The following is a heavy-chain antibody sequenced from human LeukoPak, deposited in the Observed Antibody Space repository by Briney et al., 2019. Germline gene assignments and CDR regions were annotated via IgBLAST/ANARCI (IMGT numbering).Heavy chain of an antibody. CDR2: IYYSGSA. J-gene: IGHJ4*02. CDR3: ARDHEEYFDY. D-gene: IGHD6-6*01. Sequence: SETLSLTCTVSGGSISSGGYYWSWTRQHPGKGLERIGYIYYSGSAYYNPSLKTRVTISVDTSKNQFSLKLSSVPAADTAVYYCARDHEEYFDYWGEGTLVGVSS. V-gene: IGHV4-31*03. CDR1: GGSISSGGYY.